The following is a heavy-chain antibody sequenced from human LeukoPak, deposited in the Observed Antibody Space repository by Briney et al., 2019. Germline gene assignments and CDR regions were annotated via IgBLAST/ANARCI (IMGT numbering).Heavy chain of an antibody. J-gene: IGHJ3*02. Sequence: ASVKVSCKASGYTFTGYYMHWVRQAPGQGLEWTGWINPNSGGTNYAQKFQGRVTMTRDTSISTAYMELSRLRSDDTAVYYCARDWGSGYLDAFDIWGQGTMVTVSS. CDR3: ARDWGSGYLDAFDI. CDR2: INPNSGGT. CDR1: GYTFTGYY. V-gene: IGHV1-2*02. D-gene: IGHD5-12*01.